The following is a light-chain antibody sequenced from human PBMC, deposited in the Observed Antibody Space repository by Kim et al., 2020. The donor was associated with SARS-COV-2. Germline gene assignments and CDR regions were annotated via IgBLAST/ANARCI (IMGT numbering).Light chain of an antibody. V-gene: IGLV3-1*01. Sequence: VSPERKARITRSGDKLGDKYACWYQQKPGQAPVLVIYQDSKRPSGIPERFSGSNSGNTATLTISGTQAMDEADYYCQAWDSSTLYVFGTGTKVTVL. CDR1: KLGDKY. CDR3: QAWDSSTLYV. J-gene: IGLJ1*01. CDR2: QDS.